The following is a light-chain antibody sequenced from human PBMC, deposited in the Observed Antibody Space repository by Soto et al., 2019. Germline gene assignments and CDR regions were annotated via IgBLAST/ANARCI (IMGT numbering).Light chain of an antibody. Sequence: EIVMTQSPATLSVSPGERATLSCRASQSVSSNLAWYQQKPGQAPRLLIYGASTRATGIPARFSGSGSGTDFTLTISSLQSEDCAVYYCQRYNNWPHTFGQGTKLEIK. CDR3: QRYNNWPHT. CDR2: GAS. J-gene: IGKJ2*01. CDR1: QSVSSN. V-gene: IGKV3-15*01.